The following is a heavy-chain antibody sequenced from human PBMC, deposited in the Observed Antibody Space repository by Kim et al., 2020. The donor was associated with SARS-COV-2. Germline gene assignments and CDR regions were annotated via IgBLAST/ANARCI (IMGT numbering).Heavy chain of an antibody. J-gene: IGHJ3*01. D-gene: IGHD2-21*01. V-gene: IGHV3-7*03. CDR3: ARDAYYAFDL. Sequence: SEKYYVDSVRGRFTISRDNAKNSLYLQMNSLRAEDTALYYCARDAYYAFDLWGQGTMATVSS. CDR2: SEK.